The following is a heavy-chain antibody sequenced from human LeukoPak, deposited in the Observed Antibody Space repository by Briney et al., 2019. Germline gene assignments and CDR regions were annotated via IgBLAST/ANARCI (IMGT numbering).Heavy chain of an antibody. CDR1: GFTFGSYW. J-gene: IGHJ4*02. V-gene: IGHV3-7*03. D-gene: IGHD6-19*01. Sequence: PGGSLRLSCAASGFTFGSYWMSWVRQAPGKGLEWVANIKQDGSEKYYVDSVKGRFTISRDNAENSLSLQMNSLRAEDTAVYYCARGYSSGWPRIDYWGQGTLVTVSS. CDR3: ARGYSSGWPRIDY. CDR2: IKQDGSEK.